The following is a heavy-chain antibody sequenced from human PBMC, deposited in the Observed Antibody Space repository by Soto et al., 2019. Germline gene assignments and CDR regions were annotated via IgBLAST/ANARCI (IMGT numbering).Heavy chain of an antibody. CDR1: GGSFSGYY. D-gene: IGHD5-18*01. V-gene: IGHV4-34*01. CDR2: INHSGST. J-gene: IGHJ6*02. CDR3: ARLPQGYSYGYYYYYGMDV. Sequence: SETLSLTCAVYGGSFSGYYWSWTRQPPGKGLEWIGEINHSGSTNYNPSLKSRVTISVDTSKNQYSLKLSSVTAADTAVYYCARLPQGYSYGYYYYYGMDVWGQGTTVTVSS.